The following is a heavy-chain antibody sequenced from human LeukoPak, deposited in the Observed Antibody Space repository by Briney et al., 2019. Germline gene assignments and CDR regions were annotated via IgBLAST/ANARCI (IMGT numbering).Heavy chain of an antibody. CDR2: IIPIFGTA. CDR3: AREYSITAYYFDY. CDR1: GGTFSSYA. Sequence: SVKVSCKASGGTFSSYAISWVRQAPGQGLEWMGGIIPIFGTANYAQKFQGRVTITADESTSTAYMELSGLRSEDTAVYYCAREYSITAYYFDYWGQGTLVTVSS. D-gene: IGHD6-13*01. V-gene: IGHV1-69*13. J-gene: IGHJ4*02.